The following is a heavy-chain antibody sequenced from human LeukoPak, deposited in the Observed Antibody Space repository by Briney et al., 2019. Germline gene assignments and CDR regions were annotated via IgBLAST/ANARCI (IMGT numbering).Heavy chain of an antibody. D-gene: IGHD3-22*01. Sequence: ASVKVSYKASGYTFTSYGISWVRQAPGQGLEWMGWISAYNGNTNYAQKLQGRVTMTTDTSTSTAYMELRSLRSDDTAVYYCARDLGYVSSGYYVSLDYWGQGTLVTVSS. V-gene: IGHV1-18*01. CDR2: ISAYNGNT. J-gene: IGHJ4*02. CDR1: GYTFTSYG. CDR3: ARDLGYVSSGYYVSLDY.